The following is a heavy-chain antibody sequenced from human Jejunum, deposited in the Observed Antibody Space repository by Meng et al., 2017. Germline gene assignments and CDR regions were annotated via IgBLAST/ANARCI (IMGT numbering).Heavy chain of an antibody. D-gene: IGHD3-10*01. V-gene: IGHV1-58*01. CDR3: ATPGGITGRSHWYFDL. CDR2: IVVGSGDT. Sequence: SVKVSCKASGFTFTSPAVQWLRQARGQRLEWIGWIVVGSGDTNYAQKFHERVTITRDMSSNTAYMELSSLTSEDTAVYYCATPGGITGRSHWYFDLWGRGTLVTVSS. J-gene: IGHJ2*01. CDR1: GFTFTSPA.